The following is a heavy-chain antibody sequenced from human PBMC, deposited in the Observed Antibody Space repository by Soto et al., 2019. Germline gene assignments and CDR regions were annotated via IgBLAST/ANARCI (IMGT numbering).Heavy chain of an antibody. Sequence: QVQLQESGPGLVKPSETLSLTCTVSGGSISSYYWSWIRQPPGKGLEWIGYIYYSGGTNYNPSLKSRVTISVDTSKNQFSLKLSSVTAADTAVYYCARSKNVVVPAASYFDYWGQGTLVTVSS. CDR3: ARSKNVVVPAASYFDY. CDR2: IYYSGGT. CDR1: GGSISSYY. V-gene: IGHV4-59*08. D-gene: IGHD2-2*01. J-gene: IGHJ4*02.